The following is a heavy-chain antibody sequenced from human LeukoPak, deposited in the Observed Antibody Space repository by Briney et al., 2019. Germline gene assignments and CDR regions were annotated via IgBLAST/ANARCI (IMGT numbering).Heavy chain of an antibody. V-gene: IGHV1-69*01. Sequence: SVKVSCKASGGTFSSYAISWVRQAPGQGLEWMGGIIPIFGTANYAQKFQGRVTITADESTSTAYMELSSLRSEDTAVYYCARGVKQQLTAHYYYYYMDVWGKGTTVTVSS. CDR1: GGTFSSYA. J-gene: IGHJ6*03. CDR2: IIPIFGTA. CDR3: ARGVKQQLTAHYYYYYMDV. D-gene: IGHD6-13*01.